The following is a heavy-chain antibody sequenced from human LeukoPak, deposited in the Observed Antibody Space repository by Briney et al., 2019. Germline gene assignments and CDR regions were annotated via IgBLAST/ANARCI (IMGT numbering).Heavy chain of an antibody. CDR3: ATDLG. J-gene: IGHJ4*02. CDR2: VDHDGSGT. Sequence: GGSLRLSCAAPGFTFTSYWMHWVRQPPGKGLVWVSRVDHDGSGTAYADSVTGRFTISRDNAKNTVYLQMNSLRAEDTAVYYCATDLGWGQGTLVTVSS. V-gene: IGHV3-74*01. D-gene: IGHD4-17*01. CDR1: GFTFTSYW.